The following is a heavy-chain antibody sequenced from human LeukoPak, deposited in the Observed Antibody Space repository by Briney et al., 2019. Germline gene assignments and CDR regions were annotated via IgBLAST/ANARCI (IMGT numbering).Heavy chain of an antibody. CDR3: ARDLGLYWYFDL. D-gene: IGHD7-27*01. J-gene: IGHJ2*01. Sequence: TGGSLRLSCAASGFTVSSKYMTWVRQAPGKGLEWVSLIYSGGSTYYADSVKGRFTISRDNSKNTLYLQMNSLRAEDTAMYYCARDLGLYWYFDLWGRGTLVTVSS. CDR2: IYSGGST. CDR1: GFTVSSKY. V-gene: IGHV3-66*01.